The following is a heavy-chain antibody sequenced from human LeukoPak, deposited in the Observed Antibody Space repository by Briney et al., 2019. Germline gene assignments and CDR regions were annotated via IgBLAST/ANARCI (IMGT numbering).Heavy chain of an antibody. J-gene: IGHJ4*02. Sequence: ASVKVSCKASGYTFTGYYMHWVRQAPGQGLEWMGWINPNSGGTNYAENFQGRVTVTRDTSISAAYMELSRLRSDDTAVYYCAREGDCSSTSCPFDYWGQGTLVTVSS. CDR3: AREGDCSSTSCPFDY. CDR1: GYTFTGYY. V-gene: IGHV1-2*02. D-gene: IGHD2-2*01. CDR2: INPNSGGT.